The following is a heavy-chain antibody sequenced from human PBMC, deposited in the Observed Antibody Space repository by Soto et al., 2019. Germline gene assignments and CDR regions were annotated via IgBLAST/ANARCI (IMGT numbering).Heavy chain of an antibody. Sequence: QVQLVQSGAEVKKPGASVMVCCKASGYTFTSYGINWVRQAPGQGLEWMGWISAYNGNTNYAPKLQGRVTMTTDTSTTTAYMEMRSLRSDDTAVYYCARVSTVWFGSYYYGMDVWGQGTTVTVSS. V-gene: IGHV1-18*01. CDR1: GYTFTSYG. J-gene: IGHJ6*02. CDR2: ISAYNGNT. D-gene: IGHD3-10*01. CDR3: ARVSTVWFGSYYYGMDV.